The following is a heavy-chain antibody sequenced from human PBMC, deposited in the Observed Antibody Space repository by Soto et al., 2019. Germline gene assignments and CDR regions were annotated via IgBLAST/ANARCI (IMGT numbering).Heavy chain of an antibody. V-gene: IGHV3-30*18. Sequence: QVQLVETGGGVVQPGGSLRLSCIASGFPFRSYGMHWVRQAPGKGLEWVAVTSYDGNEKYFIDSVKGRFSISRDNFMNTVYLQMNSLGVEDTALYYCAKEGQSRDGYTSPLDSWGQGTLVIVSA. D-gene: IGHD5-12*01. CDR1: GFPFRSYG. CDR2: TSYDGNEK. J-gene: IGHJ5*01. CDR3: AKEGQSRDGYTSPLDS.